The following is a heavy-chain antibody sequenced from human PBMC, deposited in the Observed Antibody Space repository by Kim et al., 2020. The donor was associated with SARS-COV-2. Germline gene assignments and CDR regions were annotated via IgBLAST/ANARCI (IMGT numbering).Heavy chain of an antibody. CDR3: ARDWPICSGGSCYPPLYYYGMDV. CDR2: ISAYNGNT. CDR1: GYTFTSYG. J-gene: IGHJ6*02. Sequence: ASVKVSCKASGYTFTSYGISWVRQAPGQGLEWMGWISAYNGNTNYAQKLQGRVTMTTDTSTSTAYMELRSLRSDDTAVYYCARDWPICSGGSCYPPLYYYGMDVWGQGTTVTVSS. D-gene: IGHD2-15*01. V-gene: IGHV1-18*01.